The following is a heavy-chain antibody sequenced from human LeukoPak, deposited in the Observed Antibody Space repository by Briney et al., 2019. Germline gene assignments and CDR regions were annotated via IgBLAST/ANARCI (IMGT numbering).Heavy chain of an antibody. Sequence: PGRSLRLSCAASGFTFSRYAMHWVRQAPGKGLDWVAAISYDGSDKYYGDSVKGRFTISRDNSKHTLYLQMNSLRAEDTAVYYCARVVVAATLGNWFDPWGQGTLVTVSS. V-gene: IGHV3-30-3*01. CDR2: ISYDGSDK. CDR1: GFTFSRYA. D-gene: IGHD6-19*01. CDR3: ARVVVAATLGNWFDP. J-gene: IGHJ5*02.